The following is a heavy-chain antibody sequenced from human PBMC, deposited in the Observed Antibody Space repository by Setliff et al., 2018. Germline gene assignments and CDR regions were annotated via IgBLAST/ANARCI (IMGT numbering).Heavy chain of an antibody. J-gene: IGHJ6*02. CDR2: IYYSGST. V-gene: IGHV4-31*03. Sequence: SETLSLTCTVSGGSISSGGYYWSWIRQHPGKGLEWIGYIYYSGSTYYNPSLKSRVTLSVDTSKNQFSLKLSSVTAADTAVYYCARLLAGTGGFFYYGVDVWGQGTMVTVSS. CDR1: GGSISSGGYY. CDR3: ARLLAGTGGFFYYGVDV. D-gene: IGHD6-19*01.